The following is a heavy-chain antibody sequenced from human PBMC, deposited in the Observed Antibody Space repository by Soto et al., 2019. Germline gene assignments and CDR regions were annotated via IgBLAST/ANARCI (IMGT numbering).Heavy chain of an antibody. CDR3: ARMPSPPRITMVRGVIFGVPDY. Sequence: QVQLVESGGGVVQPGRSLRLSCAASGFTFSSYAMHWVRQAPGKGLEWVAVISYDGSNKYYADSVKGRFTISRDNSKNTLYLQMNSLRAEDTAVYYCARMPSPPRITMVRGVIFGVPDYWGQGTLVTVSS. CDR1: GFTFSSYA. V-gene: IGHV3-30-3*01. J-gene: IGHJ4*02. CDR2: ISYDGSNK. D-gene: IGHD3-10*01.